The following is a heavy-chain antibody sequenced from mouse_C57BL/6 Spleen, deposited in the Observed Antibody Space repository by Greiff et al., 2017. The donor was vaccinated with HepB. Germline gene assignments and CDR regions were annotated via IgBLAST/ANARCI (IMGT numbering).Heavy chain of an antibody. CDR1: GYSFTGYF. CDR3: ARVGSSPWYFDV. J-gene: IGHJ1*03. V-gene: IGHV1-20*01. D-gene: IGHD1-1*01. Sequence: LVESGPELVKPGDSVKISCKASGYSFTGYFMNWVMQSHGKSLEWIGRINPYNGDTFYNQKFKGKATLTVDKSSSTAHMELRSLTSEDSAVYYCARVGSSPWYFDVWGTGTTVTVSS. CDR2: INPYNGDT.